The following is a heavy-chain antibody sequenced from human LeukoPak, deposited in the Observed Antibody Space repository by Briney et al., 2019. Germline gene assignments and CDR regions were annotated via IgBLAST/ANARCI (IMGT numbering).Heavy chain of an antibody. J-gene: IGHJ4*02. V-gene: IGHV1-2*02. D-gene: IGHD2-21*01. CDR2: INPNSGGT. CDR1: GYTFTGYY. Sequence: ASVKVSCKASGYTFTGYYMHWVRQAPAQGLDWMGWINPNSGGTNYAQKLQGRVTMARDTSISTAYMELSRLRSDDTAVYYCARDESLGDNDFDYWGQGTLVTVSS. CDR3: ARDESLGDNDFDY.